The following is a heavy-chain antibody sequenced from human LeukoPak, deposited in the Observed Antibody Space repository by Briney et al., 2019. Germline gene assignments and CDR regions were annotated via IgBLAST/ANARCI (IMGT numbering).Heavy chain of an antibody. Sequence: PSETLSLTCTVSGGSISNYYWSWIRQPAGKELEWIGRIYPRGSTTYSSSLKSRVTMSADTSKNHFSLNLTSLTAADTAVYYCARGRYCTATTCDAGGDAFDIWGQGTMVTVSS. CDR2: IYPRGST. CDR3: ARGRYCTATTCDAGGDAFDI. CDR1: GGSISNYY. J-gene: IGHJ3*02. D-gene: IGHD2-2*01. V-gene: IGHV4-4*07.